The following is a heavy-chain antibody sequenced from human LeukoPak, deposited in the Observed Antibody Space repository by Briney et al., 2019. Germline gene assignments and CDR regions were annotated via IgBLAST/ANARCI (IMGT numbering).Heavy chain of an antibody. CDR1: GGSISSSSYY. CDR3: ARLLRFSNWFDP. D-gene: IGHD3-3*01. Sequence: SETLSLTCTVSGGSISSSSYYWGWIRQPPGKGLEWIGSIYYSGSTFYNPSLKSRVTISVDASKNQFSLKLTSVTAADTAVYYCARLLRFSNWFDPWGQGTLVTVSS. J-gene: IGHJ5*02. CDR2: IYYSGST. V-gene: IGHV4-39*01.